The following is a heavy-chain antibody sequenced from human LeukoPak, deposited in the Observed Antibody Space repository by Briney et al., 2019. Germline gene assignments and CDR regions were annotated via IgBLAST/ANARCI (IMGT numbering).Heavy chain of an antibody. V-gene: IGHV1-2*02. D-gene: IGHD6-13*01. Sequence: GASVKVSCTASGYTFTGYYMHWVRQAPGQGLEWMGWINPNSGGTSYEQKFQGRVTMTRDTSISTAYMELSSLTSDDTAVYYCARVAVAAVDWFDSWGQGTLVTVSS. CDR2: INPNSGGT. CDR1: GYTFTGYY. CDR3: ARVAVAAVDWFDS. J-gene: IGHJ5*01.